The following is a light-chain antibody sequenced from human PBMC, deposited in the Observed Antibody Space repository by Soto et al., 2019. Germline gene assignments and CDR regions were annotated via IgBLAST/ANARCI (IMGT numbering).Light chain of an antibody. CDR2: VAS. CDR1: QSIRSN. Sequence: EIVMTQSPATLSVSPGERASLSCRASQSIRSNLAWYQQKPGQTPRLLIYVASTRATGIPARFTGSGSGTDLTLTISSLQSEDCAIYYCQQYNNWPLTFGGGTKVDIK. V-gene: IGKV3-15*01. CDR3: QQYNNWPLT. J-gene: IGKJ4*01.